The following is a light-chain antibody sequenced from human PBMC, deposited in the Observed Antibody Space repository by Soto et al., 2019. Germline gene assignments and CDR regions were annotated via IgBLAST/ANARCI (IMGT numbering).Light chain of an antibody. V-gene: IGLV4-60*02. CDR2: LEGSGTY. CDR3: ETWDSNTRV. CDR1: SGHSGYI. Sequence: QSVLTQSSSASASLGSSVKLTCTLSSGHSGYIIAWHQQQPGKAPRYLMKLEGSGTYNKGSGVPDRFSGSSSGADRYLSISNLQFEDDADYYCETWDSNTRVFGGGTQLTVL. J-gene: IGLJ2*01.